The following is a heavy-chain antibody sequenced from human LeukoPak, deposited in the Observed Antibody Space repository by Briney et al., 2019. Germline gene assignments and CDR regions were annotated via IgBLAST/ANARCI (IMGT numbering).Heavy chain of an antibody. Sequence: GGSLRLSCAASGFTFDDYAMHWVRQAPGKGLEWVSGISWNSGSIGYADSVKGRFTISRDNAENSLYLQMNSLRAEDTALYYCAKDIRAPYYYDSSGYSAWGQGTLVTVSS. CDR1: GFTFDDYA. CDR2: ISWNSGSI. CDR3: AKDIRAPYYYDSSGYSA. V-gene: IGHV3-9*01. J-gene: IGHJ5*02. D-gene: IGHD3-22*01.